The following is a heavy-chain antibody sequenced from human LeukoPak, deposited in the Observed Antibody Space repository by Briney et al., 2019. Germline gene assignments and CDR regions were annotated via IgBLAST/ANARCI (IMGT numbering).Heavy chain of an antibody. V-gene: IGHV3-7*02. CDR2: IKQDGSEK. CDR1: GFTFTSYW. CDR3: ARSRAVGATTFGY. J-gene: IGHJ4*02. D-gene: IGHD1-26*01. Sequence: GGSLRLSCAASGFTFTSYWMSWVRQAPGKGLEWVANIKQDGSEKYYVDSVKGRFTISRDNAKNSLYLQMNSLRAEDTAVYYCARSRAVGATTFGYWGQGTLVTVSS.